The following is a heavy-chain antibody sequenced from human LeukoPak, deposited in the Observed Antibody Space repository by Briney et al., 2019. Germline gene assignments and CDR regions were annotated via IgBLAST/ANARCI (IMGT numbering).Heavy chain of an antibody. Sequence: GASVKVSCKASGYTFTGQYMHWVRQAPGQGLEWMGWINPNSGGTNYAQKFQGRVTMTRDTSISTAYMELSGLTSDDTAVYYCARGYYDRGSLYYFDYWGQGTLVTVSS. V-gene: IGHV1-2*02. D-gene: IGHD3-22*01. CDR3: ARGYYDRGSLYYFDY. CDR2: INPNSGGT. CDR1: GYTFTGQY. J-gene: IGHJ4*02.